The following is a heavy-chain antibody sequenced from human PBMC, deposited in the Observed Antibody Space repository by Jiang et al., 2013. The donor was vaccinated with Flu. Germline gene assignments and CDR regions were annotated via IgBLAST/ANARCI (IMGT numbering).Heavy chain of an antibody. CDR1: GGSISSYY. CDR2: LLQWEH. V-gene: IGHV4-59*08. CDR3: ARRWPTPSGSHFDY. J-gene: IGHJ4*02. Sequence: SGGSISSYYWSWIRQPPREGTGVDWVYLLQWEHQLQPSLKSRVTIPVDTSKNQFSLKLSSVTAADTAVYYCARRWPTPSGSHFDYWGQGTLVTVSS. D-gene: IGHD3-10*01.